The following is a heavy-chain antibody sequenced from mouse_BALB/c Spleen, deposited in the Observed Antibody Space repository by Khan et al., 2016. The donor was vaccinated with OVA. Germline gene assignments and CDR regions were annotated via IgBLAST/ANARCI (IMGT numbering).Heavy chain of an antibody. Sequence: QVQLKESGPGLVAPSQSLSITCTVSGFSLTTYGVSWVRQPPGKGLEWLGVIWGDGNTNYHSALISSLSISKDNYKSQVFLKLNSLQSDDTATYFCVKQNHCTLYAMDYWGQGTSVTVSS. V-gene: IGHV2-3*01. CDR2: IWGDGNT. CDR1: GFSLTTYG. J-gene: IGHJ4*01. CDR3: VKQNHCTLYAMDY.